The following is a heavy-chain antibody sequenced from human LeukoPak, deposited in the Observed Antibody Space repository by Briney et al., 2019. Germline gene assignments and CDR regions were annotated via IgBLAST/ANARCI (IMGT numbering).Heavy chain of an antibody. J-gene: IGHJ4*02. D-gene: IGHD3-22*01. CDR1: GFTFSNFG. CDR3: ARDTYYYDSRWGQDY. Sequence: PGRSLRLSCAASGFTFSNFGMRWVRQAPGKGLEWVAVIWYDGSNKYYADSVKGRFPISRDNSKNTLYLQMNSLRAEDTAVYYCARDTYYYDSRWGQDYRGQGTLVTVSS. V-gene: IGHV3-33*01. CDR2: IWYDGSNK.